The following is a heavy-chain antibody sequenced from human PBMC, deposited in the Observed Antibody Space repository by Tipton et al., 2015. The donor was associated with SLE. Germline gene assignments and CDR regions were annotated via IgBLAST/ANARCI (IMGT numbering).Heavy chain of an antibody. J-gene: IGHJ6*02. Sequence: LRLSCAASGFTFSSYSMNWVRQAPGKGLEWIGSIYHSGSTYYNPSLKSRVTISVDTSKNQFSLKLSSVTAADTAVYYCARDQWQQLEGGLDVWGQGTTVTVSS. CDR2: IYHSGST. CDR3: ARDQWQQLEGGLDV. CDR1: GFTFSSYS. D-gene: IGHD6-13*01. V-gene: IGHV4-38-2*02.